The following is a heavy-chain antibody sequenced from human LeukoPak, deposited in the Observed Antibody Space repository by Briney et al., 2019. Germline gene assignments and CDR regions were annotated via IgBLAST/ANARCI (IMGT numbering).Heavy chain of an antibody. D-gene: IGHD5-18*01. CDR2: ISGSADGT. CDR3: AKDLVGDSYGSIDY. V-gene: IGHV3-23*01. J-gene: IGHJ4*02. CDR1: GFTFSNYA. Sequence: GGSLKLSCAASGFTFSNYAMSWVCQAPGKGLEWVSAISGSADGTYYADSVKGRFTISRDNSKNTLYLQMNSLRAEDAAVYYRAKDLVGDSYGSIDYWGQGTLVTVSS.